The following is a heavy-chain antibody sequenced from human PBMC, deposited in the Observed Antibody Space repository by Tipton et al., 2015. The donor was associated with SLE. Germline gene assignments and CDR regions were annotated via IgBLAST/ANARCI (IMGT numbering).Heavy chain of an antibody. CDR1: GGSISSGGYS. CDR3: AREAAAEGVGFDY. D-gene: IGHD6-13*01. CDR2: IYQSGST. V-gene: IGHV4-30-2*01. Sequence: TLSLTCAVSGGSISSGGYSWNWIRQPPGKGLEWIGYIYQSGSTYYNPSLKSRVTISVDTSKNQFSLKLSSVTAADTAVYYCAREAAAEGVGFDYWGQGTLVTVSS. J-gene: IGHJ4*02.